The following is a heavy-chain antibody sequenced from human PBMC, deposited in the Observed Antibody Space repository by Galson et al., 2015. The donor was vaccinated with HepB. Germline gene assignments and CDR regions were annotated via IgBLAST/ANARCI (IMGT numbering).Heavy chain of an antibody. D-gene: IGHD1-26*01. V-gene: IGHV3-15*01. J-gene: IGHJ4*02. CDR2: IKSKTDGGTT. CDR1: GFTFSNAW. CDR3: TTECRWDGWDDY. Sequence: RLSCAASGFTFSNAWMSWVRQAPGKGLEWVGRIKSKTDGGTTDYAAPVKGRFTISRDDSKNTLYLQMNSLKTEDTAVYYCTTECRWDGWDDYWGQGTLVSVAS.